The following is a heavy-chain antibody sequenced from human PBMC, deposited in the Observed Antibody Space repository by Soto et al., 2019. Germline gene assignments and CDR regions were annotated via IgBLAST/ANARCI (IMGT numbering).Heavy chain of an antibody. D-gene: IGHD3-16*01. V-gene: IGHV3-15*01. CDR1: GFTFRNAW. CDR3: TTIGWGRWLGMDV. CDR2: IKKNTDGETT. Sequence: EVQLVESGGGLVKPGGSLSLSCAASGFTFRNAWMSWVRQAPGKGLEWDGRIKKNTDGETTDYAAPVKGRFTISIDDSKNTLYRQMYSLKTEDTALYYCTTIGWGRWLGMDVWGQGTTVTVSS. J-gene: IGHJ6*02.